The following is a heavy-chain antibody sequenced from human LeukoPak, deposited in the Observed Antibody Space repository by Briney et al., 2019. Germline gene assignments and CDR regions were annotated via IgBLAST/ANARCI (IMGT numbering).Heavy chain of an antibody. D-gene: IGHD1-26*01. J-gene: IGHJ4*02. CDR2: IHTSGAS. Sequence: PSETLSLTCTVSGASISNYYWSWVRQTPEKGLEWVGHIHTSGASSYYPFLESRLTLSIDTSRNHLSLKLTSVTAADTAVYFCARLGSYHDFWGQGALVTVSS. V-gene: IGHV4-4*09. CDR1: GASISNYY. CDR3: ARLGSYHDF.